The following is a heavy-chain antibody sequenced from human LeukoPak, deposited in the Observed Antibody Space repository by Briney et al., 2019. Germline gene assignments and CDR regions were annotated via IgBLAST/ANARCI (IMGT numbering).Heavy chain of an antibody. J-gene: IGHJ4*02. CDR1: GGSISNTNW. V-gene: IGHV4-4*02. Sequence: PSGTLSLTCGVSGGSISNTNWWTWVRQPPGKGLEWIGEVNLQGRTNYNPSLKGRVAISVDKSVNHISLKLTSVTAADTAVYYCARGGGPYRPLDYSGQGTLVTVAS. CDR3: ARGGGPYRPLDY. CDR2: VNLQGRT.